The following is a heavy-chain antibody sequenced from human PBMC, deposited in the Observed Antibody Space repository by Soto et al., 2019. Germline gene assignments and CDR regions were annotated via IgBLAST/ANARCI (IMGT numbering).Heavy chain of an antibody. V-gene: IGHV3-53*02. CDR1: GFTVSSNY. CDR3: QSSSGLDY. CDR2: IYSGGST. Sequence: EVQLVETGGGLIQPGGSLRLSCAVSGFTVSSNYMSWVRQAPGKGLEWVSLIYSGGSTNYAASVKGRFTISRDNSKNAPFLKRNGLRAEDMGLYSCQSSSGLDYWGQGTLVTVSS. J-gene: IGHJ4*02.